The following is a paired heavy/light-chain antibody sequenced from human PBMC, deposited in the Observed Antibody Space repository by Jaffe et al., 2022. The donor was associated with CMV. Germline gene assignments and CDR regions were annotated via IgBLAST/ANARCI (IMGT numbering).Light chain of an antibody. Sequence: DIVMTQTPLSSRVTLGQPASISCTSSQSLVHSDGNTYLSWYHQRPGQPPRLLIHQISNRFSGVPDRFSGSGAGTHFTLKISRVEAEDVGVYYCLQGSELYTFGQGTKLEIK. CDR3: LQGSELYT. J-gene: IGKJ2*01. CDR1: QSLVHSDGNTY. CDR2: QIS. V-gene: IGKV2-24*01.
Heavy chain of an antibody. CDR2: ISPSGNSI. J-gene: IGHJ4*02. D-gene: IGHD3-10*01. CDR3: AKGRFGDFDY. CDR1: GFTFSTYS. Sequence: EVQLVESGGGLVTPGGSLRLSCAASGFTFSTYSMSWVRQFPGKGLEWVSTISPSGNSIYYPDSLKGRFTISRDNANNSLYLQMDSLRVEDTAIYYCAKGRFGDFDYWGQGALVTVSS. V-gene: IGHV3-21*01.